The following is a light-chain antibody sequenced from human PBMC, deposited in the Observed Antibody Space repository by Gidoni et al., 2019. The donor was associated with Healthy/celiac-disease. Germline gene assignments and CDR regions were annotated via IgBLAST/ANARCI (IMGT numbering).Light chain of an antibody. CDR2: QDS. CDR3: QAWDSNVV. CDR1: KLGYKY. J-gene: IGLJ2*01. Sequence: SSELTHPPSVSVSPGQTASITCSGDKLGYKYACWYQQKPGQSPVLVIYQDSKRPSGIPERFSGSNSGNTATLTISGTQAMDEADYYCQAWDSNVVFGGGTKLTVL. V-gene: IGLV3-1*01.